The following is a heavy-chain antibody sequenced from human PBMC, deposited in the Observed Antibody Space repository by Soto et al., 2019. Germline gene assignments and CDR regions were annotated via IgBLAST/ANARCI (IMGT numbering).Heavy chain of an antibody. D-gene: IGHD6-13*01. J-gene: IGHJ4*02. V-gene: IGHV3-23*01. CDR3: ADIAAAGGGLDY. CDR2: ISGSGGST. CDR1: GFTFSSYA. Sequence: GGSLRLSCAASGFTFSSYAMSWVRQAPGKGLEWGSAISGSGGSTYYADSVKGRFTISRDNSKNTLYLQMNSLRAEDTAVYYCADIAAAGGGLDYWGQGTLVTVSS.